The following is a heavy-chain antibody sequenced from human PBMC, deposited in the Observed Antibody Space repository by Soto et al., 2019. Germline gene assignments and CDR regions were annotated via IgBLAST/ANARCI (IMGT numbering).Heavy chain of an antibody. CDR2: VESSGRT. CDR1: GDSMTKNYRSWSMTNYYY. J-gene: IGHJ4*02. CDR3: ATGVYGAYLDY. D-gene: IGHD3-10*01. V-gene: IGHV4-61*08. Sequence: PSETLSFTCTVSGDSMTKNYRSWSMTNYYYWSWIRQTPGKGLEWIGYVESSGRTEYKPSLASRVTLSLDSSQHQFSLTLRSVTTADRALYFCATGVYGAYLDYWGQGIPVTVSS.